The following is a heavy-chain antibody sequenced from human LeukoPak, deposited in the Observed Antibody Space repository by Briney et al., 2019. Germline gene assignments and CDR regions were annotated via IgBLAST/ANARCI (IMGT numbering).Heavy chain of an antibody. V-gene: IGHV3-21*05. Sequence: PGGSLTLSCAAPEFTFSSYAMSWVRQAPGKGLEWLSYINTGSTYTNYANSVKGRFTISRDNAKNSLYLQLNSLRAEDTAVYYCTREDNWYFDLWGRGTLVTVSS. CDR1: EFTFSSYA. CDR2: INTGSTYT. CDR3: TREDNWYFDL. J-gene: IGHJ2*01.